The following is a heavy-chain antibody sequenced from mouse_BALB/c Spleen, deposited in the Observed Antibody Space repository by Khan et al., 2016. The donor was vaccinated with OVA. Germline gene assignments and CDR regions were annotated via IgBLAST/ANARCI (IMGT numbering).Heavy chain of an antibody. CDR1: GYTFTSYW. J-gene: IGHJ2*01. D-gene: IGHD1-1*01. CDR2: TNPTNGRT. CDR3: ARIKKIVATYFDY. V-gene: IGHV1S81*02. Sequence: VQLQESGAELVKAGASVKMSCKASGYTFTSYWMHWVKQRLGQGLEWFAETNPTNGRTYYNEKFKSKATLTVDKSSSTAYMLLSGPTFEDSAGYYCARIKKIVATYFDYWGQGTTLTVSS.